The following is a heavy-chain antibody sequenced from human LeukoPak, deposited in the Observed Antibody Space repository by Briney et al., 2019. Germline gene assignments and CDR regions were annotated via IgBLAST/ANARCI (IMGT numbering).Heavy chain of an antibody. D-gene: IGHD3-16*01. CDR2: ISAYSGNT. Sequence: ASVKVSCKASGYTFIAYYMHWVRQAPGQGLEWMGLISAYSGNTNFAQKLQGRVTMTTDTSTSTAYMELRSLRSDDTAVYFCARGADTGSYGSLVYFDYWGQGTLVTVSS. J-gene: IGHJ4*02. CDR1: GYTFIAYY. CDR3: ARGADTGSYGSLVYFDY. V-gene: IGHV1-18*04.